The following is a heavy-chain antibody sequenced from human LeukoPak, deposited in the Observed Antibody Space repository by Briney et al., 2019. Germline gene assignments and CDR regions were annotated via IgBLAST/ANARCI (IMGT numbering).Heavy chain of an antibody. CDR1: GTPVSSYY. CDR2: HEYSQST. V-gene: IGHV4-59*02. CDR3: ARKSRWLTFDY. D-gene: IGHD5-18*01. Sequence: PSETVSLIATGSGTPVSSYYWIWLRHQPAQGMETISYHEYSQSTNYNPSLKSRVTISVDTSKNQFSLKLSSVTAADTAVYYCARKSRWLTFDYWVQGTLVTVSP. J-gene: IGHJ4*02.